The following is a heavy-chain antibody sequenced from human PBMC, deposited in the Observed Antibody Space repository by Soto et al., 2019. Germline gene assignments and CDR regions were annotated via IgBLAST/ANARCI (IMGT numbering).Heavy chain of an antibody. Sequence: SETLSLTCTVSGASIGDSYWSRIRQPPGKGLEYIGYIYDSGNTNSKPSLESRVTMSVDASKNQFSLKLSSVTAADTAVYYCARHRYNYGYFDWFDPWGQGTLVTVSS. CDR3: ARHRYNYGYFDWFDP. CDR1: GASIGDSY. D-gene: IGHD5-18*01. CDR2: IYDSGNT. V-gene: IGHV4-59*08. J-gene: IGHJ5*02.